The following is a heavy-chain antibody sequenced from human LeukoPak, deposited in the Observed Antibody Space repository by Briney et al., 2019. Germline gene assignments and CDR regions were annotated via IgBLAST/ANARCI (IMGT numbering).Heavy chain of an antibody. Sequence: SVKVSCKASGGAFSSYAISWVRQAPGQGLEWMGGIIPIFGTANYAQKFQGRVTITADESTSTAYMELSSLRSEDTAVYYCARGHTGYDAFDIWGQGTMVTVSS. CDR3: ARGHTGYDAFDI. V-gene: IGHV1-69*13. J-gene: IGHJ3*02. D-gene: IGHD4-17*01. CDR2: IIPIFGTA. CDR1: GGAFSSYA.